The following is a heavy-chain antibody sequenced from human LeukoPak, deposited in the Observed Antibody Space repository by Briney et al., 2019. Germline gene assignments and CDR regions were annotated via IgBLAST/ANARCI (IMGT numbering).Heavy chain of an antibody. J-gene: IGHJ3*02. CDR1: GGSFSGYY. D-gene: IGHD6-19*01. Sequence: SETLSLTCAVYGGSFSGYYWSWIRQPPGKGLEWLGEINHSGSTNYNPSLKSRVTISVDTSKNQFSLKLSSVTAADTAVYYCARARYDSVAGDDAFDIWGQGTMVTVSS. CDR2: INHSGST. V-gene: IGHV4-34*01. CDR3: ARARYDSVAGDDAFDI.